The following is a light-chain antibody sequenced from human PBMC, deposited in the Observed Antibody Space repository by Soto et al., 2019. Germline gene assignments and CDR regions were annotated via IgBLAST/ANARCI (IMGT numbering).Light chain of an antibody. Sequence: EIVLTQSPGTLSLSPGERATLSCRASQRVSSSYLARYQQKPGQAPRLLIYGASSRATGIPDRFSGSGSGTDFTLTISRLEPEDFAVYYCQQYGSSPPVTFGGGTKVEIK. V-gene: IGKV3-20*01. J-gene: IGKJ4*01. CDR1: QRVSSSY. CDR2: GAS. CDR3: QQYGSSPPVT.